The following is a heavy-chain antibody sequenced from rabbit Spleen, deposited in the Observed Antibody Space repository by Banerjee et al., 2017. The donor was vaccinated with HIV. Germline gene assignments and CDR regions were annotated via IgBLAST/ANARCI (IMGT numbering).Heavy chain of an antibody. CDR3: ARDTGTSFSSYGMDL. D-gene: IGHD8-1*01. Sequence: QQRLVESGGGLVKPGSSLTLTCKASGFSFSNKAVMCWVRQAPGKGLEWIGCIYPGYSGSTYYASWAKGRFTISKTSSTTVTLQMTSLTAADTATYFCARDTGTSFSSYGMDLWGQGTLVTVS. CDR2: IYPGYSGST. CDR1: GFSFSNKAV. J-gene: IGHJ6*01. V-gene: IGHV1S45*01.